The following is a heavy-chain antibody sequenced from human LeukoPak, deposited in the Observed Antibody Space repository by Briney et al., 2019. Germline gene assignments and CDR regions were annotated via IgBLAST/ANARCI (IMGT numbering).Heavy chain of an antibody. Sequence: GGSLRLSCAASGFTLNNAWMSWVRQAPGKGLEWLGRIKRETDGGTIDYAAPVKGRFTISRDDSRNTLYLQMDSLKIEDTAVYYCTTDRYYDNSELQFQHWGQGTLVTISS. J-gene: IGHJ1*01. V-gene: IGHV3-15*01. D-gene: IGHD3-22*01. CDR2: IKRETDGGTI. CDR3: TTDRYYDNSELQFQH. CDR1: GFTLNNAW.